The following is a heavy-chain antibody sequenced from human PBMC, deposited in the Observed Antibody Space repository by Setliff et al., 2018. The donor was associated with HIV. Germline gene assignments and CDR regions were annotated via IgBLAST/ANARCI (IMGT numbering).Heavy chain of an antibody. V-gene: IGHV4-34*01. CDR1: GGSFSGYY. CDR2: INHSGST. D-gene: IGHD6-19*01. CDR3: ARQKGYSSGWYIGSWFDP. J-gene: IGHJ5*02. Sequence: SETLSLTCAVYGGSFSGYYWSWIRQPPGKGLEWIGEINHSGSTNYNPSLKSRVTISVDTSKNQFSLKLSSVTAADTAVYYCARQKGYSSGWYIGSWFDPWGQGTLVTVSS.